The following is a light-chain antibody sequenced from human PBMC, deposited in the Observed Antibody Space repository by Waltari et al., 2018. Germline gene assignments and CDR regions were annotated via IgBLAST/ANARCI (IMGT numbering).Light chain of an antibody. V-gene: IGLV2-14*01. Sequence: QSALTQPASVSGSPGQSVTISCTGTSRDVGDNKYVSWYQQHPGKVPELMIYEVSNLPSGVSVRFSGSQSGNMASLTISGLQAEDEADYYCCSFTSSSTYVFGTGTKVTVL. CDR2: EVS. CDR3: CSFTSSSTYV. CDR1: SRDVGDNKY. J-gene: IGLJ1*01.